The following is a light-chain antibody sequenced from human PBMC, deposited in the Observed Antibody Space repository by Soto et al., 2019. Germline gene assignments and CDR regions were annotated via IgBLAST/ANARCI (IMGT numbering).Light chain of an antibody. CDR1: SSDVGGYNY. Sequence: QSALTQPPSASGSPGQSVTISCTGTSSDVGGYNYVSWYQHHPGKANKLMIYEVSKRPSGVPDRFSGSKSGSTASLTVSGLQAEDEAEYYGNSYAGNKGVLFGGGTKLTVL. CDR2: EVS. V-gene: IGLV2-8*01. CDR3: NSYAGNKGVL. J-gene: IGLJ2*01.